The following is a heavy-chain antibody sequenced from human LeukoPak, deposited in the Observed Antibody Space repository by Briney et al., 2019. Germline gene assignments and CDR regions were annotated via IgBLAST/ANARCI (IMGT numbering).Heavy chain of an antibody. CDR2: ISSSSSYI. V-gene: IGHV3-21*01. D-gene: IGHD1-26*01. Sequence: GGSLRLSCAASGFTFSSYSMNWVRQAPGKGREWVSSISSSSSYIYYADSVKGRFNIYRDNDKNSLYLQMNSLRAEDTAVYYCARVGAGVGATDMDVWRKGTTVTVSS. CDR1: GFTFSSYS. J-gene: IGHJ6*03. CDR3: ARVGAGVGATDMDV.